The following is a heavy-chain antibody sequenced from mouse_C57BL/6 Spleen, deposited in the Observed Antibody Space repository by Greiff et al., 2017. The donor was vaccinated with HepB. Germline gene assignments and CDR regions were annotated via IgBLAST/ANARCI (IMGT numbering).Heavy chain of an antibody. CDR3: ALITTVVDWYFDV. D-gene: IGHD1-1*01. Sequence: VQLVESGPELVKPGASVKISCKASGYSFTSYYIHWVKQRPGQGLEWIGWIYPGSGNTKYNEKFKGKATLTADTSSSTAYMQLSSLTSEDSAVYYCALITTVVDWYFDVWGTGTTVTVSS. J-gene: IGHJ1*03. V-gene: IGHV1-66*01. CDR2: IYPGSGNT. CDR1: GYSFTSYY.